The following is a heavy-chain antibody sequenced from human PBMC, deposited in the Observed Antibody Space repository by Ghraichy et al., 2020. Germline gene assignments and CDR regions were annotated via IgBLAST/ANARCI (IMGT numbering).Heavy chain of an antibody. CDR3: ARRARTYFDY. CDR2: IYYRGNT. CDR1: GGSLSSNSYY. V-gene: IGHV4-39*01. Sequence: SETLSLTCPVSGGSLSSNSYYWDWIRQPPGKGLEWIGSIYYRGNTYYNPSLKSRVTISVDTSKTQFSLNLSSVTAADAAVYYCARRARTYFDYWGPGTLVTVSS. J-gene: IGHJ4*02.